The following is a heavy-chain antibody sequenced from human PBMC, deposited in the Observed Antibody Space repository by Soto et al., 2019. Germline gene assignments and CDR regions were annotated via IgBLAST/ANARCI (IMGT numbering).Heavy chain of an antibody. J-gene: IGHJ4*02. CDR3: ARGIDEGVDY. CDR2: MNPNNGDT. V-gene: IGHV1-8*02. D-gene: IGHD1-26*01. Sequence: ASVKVSCKASGYTFTSYPMHWVRQASGQGLEWMGWMNPNNGDTDYAQNFQARVTMTRDTSTSTAYMELTSLTFEDTAIYFCARGIDEGVDYWGQGTLVTVSS. CDR1: GYTFTSYP.